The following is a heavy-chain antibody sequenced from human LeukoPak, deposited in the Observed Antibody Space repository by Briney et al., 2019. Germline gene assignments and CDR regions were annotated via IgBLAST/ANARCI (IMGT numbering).Heavy chain of an antibody. D-gene: IGHD3-22*01. J-gene: IGHJ3*02. V-gene: IGHV1-2*02. CDR2: INPNSGGT. CDR1: GYTFTGYY. CDR3: ARGEDQYYYGSSGYAFDI. Sequence: GASVKVSCKASGYTFTGYYMHWVRQAPGQGLEWMGWINPNSGGTNYAQKFQGRVTMTRDTSISTAYMELSRLRSDDTAVYYCARGEDQYYYGSSGYAFDIWGQGTMVTVSS.